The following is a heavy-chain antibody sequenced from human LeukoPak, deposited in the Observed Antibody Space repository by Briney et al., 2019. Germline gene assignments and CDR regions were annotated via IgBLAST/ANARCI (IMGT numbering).Heavy chain of an antibody. J-gene: IGHJ3*02. CDR2: INHSGST. CDR1: GFRFSDYY. D-gene: IGHD3-9*01. V-gene: IGHV4-34*01. Sequence: GSLRLSCAGSGFRFSDYYMAWIRQPPGKGLEWIGEINHSGSTNYNPSLKRRVTISVDTSKNQFSLKLSSVTAADTAVYYCARVRYFDWSKRNDAFDIWGQGTMVTVSS. CDR3: ARVRYFDWSKRNDAFDI.